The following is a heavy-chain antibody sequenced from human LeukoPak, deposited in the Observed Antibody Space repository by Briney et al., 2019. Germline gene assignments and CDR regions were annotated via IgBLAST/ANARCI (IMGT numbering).Heavy chain of an antibody. CDR1: GYTFTGYY. Sequence: ASVKVSCKASGYTFTGYYIYWVRQAPGQGLEYMGWINPNTGGTNYARKFQGRVTMTRDTSISTAYMELSSLRSDDTAVFYCARGPLRLDFWGQGTLVTVSS. CDR3: ARGPLRLDF. V-gene: IGHV1-2*02. CDR2: INPNTGGT. J-gene: IGHJ4*02.